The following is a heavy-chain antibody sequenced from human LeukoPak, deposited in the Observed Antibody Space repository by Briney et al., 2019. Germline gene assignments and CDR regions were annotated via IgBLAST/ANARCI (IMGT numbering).Heavy chain of an antibody. V-gene: IGHV3-30*02. CDR2: IRYDESRT. Sequence: GGSLRLSCAASGFRFSSYGMHWVRQAPGKGLEWVSFIRYDESRTFYGDSVKGRFIISRDDSKNTVYLHMHSLRTEDTAVYYCARPLVTTVAGTYYFDYWGQGTLVTV. D-gene: IGHD6-19*01. CDR1: GFRFSSYG. CDR3: ARPLVTTVAGTYYFDY. J-gene: IGHJ4*02.